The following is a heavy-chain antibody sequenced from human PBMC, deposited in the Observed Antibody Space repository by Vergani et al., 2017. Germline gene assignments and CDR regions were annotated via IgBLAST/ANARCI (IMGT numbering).Heavy chain of an antibody. Sequence: EVQLLESGGSLKQPGGSVRLSCAASGFTFSTYAMHWVRQAPGKGLEWVSALTGGGGSTYYADSFKGRVIISRDNSRDTLYLEMNSLRPEDTATNYCVKDAGSYENLVDSWWQGTLVTVSS. V-gene: IGHV3-23*01. CDR2: LTGGGGST. CDR3: VKDAGSYENLVDS. CDR1: GFTFSTYA. J-gene: IGHJ4*02. D-gene: IGHD1-26*01.